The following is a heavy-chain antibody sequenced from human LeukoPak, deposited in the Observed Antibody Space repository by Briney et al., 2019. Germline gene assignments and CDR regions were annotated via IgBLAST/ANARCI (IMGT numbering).Heavy chain of an antibody. CDR1: GFTFSSYS. CDR2: ISSSSSII. Sequence: GGSLRLSCAASGFTFSSYSMNWVRQAPGQGLEWLSYISSSSSIIYYADSVKGRFTISRDNAKNSLYLRTNSLTAEDTAVYYCATDLGSSRPNFWGQGILVTVSS. D-gene: IGHD6-13*01. CDR3: ATDLGSSRPNF. V-gene: IGHV3-48*01. J-gene: IGHJ4*02.